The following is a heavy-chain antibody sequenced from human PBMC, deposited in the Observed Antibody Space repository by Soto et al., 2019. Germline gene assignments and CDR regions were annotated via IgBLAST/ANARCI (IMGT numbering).Heavy chain of an antibody. D-gene: IGHD5-12*01. CDR1: GYTFTGYY. CDR2: INPNNGDT. Sequence: ASVKVSCKASGYTFTGYYMHWVRQAPGQGLEWMGWINPNNGDTNYAQKFQGRVSMTRDTSTSTAYVELSSLRFDDTAVYYCARHSGYDYVFDYWGQGTLVTVSS. V-gene: IGHV1-2*02. J-gene: IGHJ4*02. CDR3: ARHSGYDYVFDY.